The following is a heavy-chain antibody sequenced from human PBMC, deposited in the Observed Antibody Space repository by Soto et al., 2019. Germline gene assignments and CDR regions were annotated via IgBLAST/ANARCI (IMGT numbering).Heavy chain of an antibody. CDR3: ARGDQFGFGVDY. D-gene: IGHD3-10*01. Sequence: ASVKVSCKASGYTFLNHDINWVRQAPGQGLEWMGWMVPDSGRTGYAKKYQGRVTMTRNTSTSTAYMESNSLTNEDTAVYYCARGDQFGFGVDYWGQGTPVTVSS. V-gene: IGHV1-8*01. CDR1: GYTFLNHD. J-gene: IGHJ4*02. CDR2: MVPDSGRT.